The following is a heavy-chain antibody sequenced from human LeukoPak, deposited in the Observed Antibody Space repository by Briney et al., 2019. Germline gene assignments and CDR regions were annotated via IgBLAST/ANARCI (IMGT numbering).Heavy chain of an antibody. D-gene: IGHD3/OR15-3a*01. V-gene: IGHV3-11*01. CDR1: GFTFSDDY. Sequence: GGSLRLSCAAPGFTFSDDYMTWIRQAPGKGLEWISYISYSGMTIYYADSVKGRFTIPRDNAKNSLHLQMNSLRAEDTAVYYCARGRTGHHSYYYYYMDVWGKGTTVTVSS. CDR2: ISYSGMTI. J-gene: IGHJ6*03. CDR3: ARGRTGHHSYYYYYMDV.